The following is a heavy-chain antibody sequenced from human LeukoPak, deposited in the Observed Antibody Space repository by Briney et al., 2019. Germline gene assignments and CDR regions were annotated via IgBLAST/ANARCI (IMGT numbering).Heavy chain of an antibody. CDR2: ISGDGANT. Sequence: GGSLRLSCAASGFTFSSYAMSWVRQVPGKGLEWISAISGDGANTYYADSVKGRFTISRDNSKNTLYVQMNSLRAEDTAVYYCAKEFQVDWGQGTMVTVSS. CDR1: GFTFSSYA. J-gene: IGHJ3*01. CDR3: AKEFQVD. V-gene: IGHV3-23*01. D-gene: IGHD2-2*01.